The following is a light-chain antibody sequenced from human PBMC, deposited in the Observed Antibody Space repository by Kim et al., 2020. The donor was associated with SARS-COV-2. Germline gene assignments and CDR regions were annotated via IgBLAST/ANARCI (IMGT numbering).Light chain of an antibody. CDR2: HVI. J-gene: IGLJ1*01. CDR1: SSAVGGYDY. Sequence: GPSITISCTGTSSAVGGYDYVSWYRQYPGKAPILIIYHVINRPSGVSSRFSGSKSGNTASLTISGLQADDEADYYCSSYASSTSYVFGTGTKVTVL. CDR3: SSYASSTSYV. V-gene: IGLV2-14*03.